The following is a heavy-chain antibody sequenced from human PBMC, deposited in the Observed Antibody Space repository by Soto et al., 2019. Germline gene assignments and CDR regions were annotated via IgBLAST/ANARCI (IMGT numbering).Heavy chain of an antibody. D-gene: IGHD2-21*02. J-gene: IGHJ4*02. CDR3: ARGRVVTAHFDY. CDR1: GYTFTSYA. Sequence: SVKVSCKASGYTFTSYAMHWVRQAPGQGLEWMGGIIPIFGTANYAQKFQGRVTITADESTSTAYMELSSLRSEDTAVYYCARGRVVTAHFDYWGQGTLVTVSS. CDR2: IIPIFGTA. V-gene: IGHV1-69*13.